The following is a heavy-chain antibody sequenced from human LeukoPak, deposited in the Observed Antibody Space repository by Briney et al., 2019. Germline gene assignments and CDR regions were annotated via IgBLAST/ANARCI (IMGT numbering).Heavy chain of an antibody. CDR3: ATSSTVLEWLPGDY. CDR1: GYTLTELS. CDR2: FDPEDGET. D-gene: IGHD3-3*01. V-gene: IGHV1-24*01. J-gene: IGHJ4*02. Sequence: GASVKVSCKVSGYTLTELSMHRVRQAPGKGLEWMGGFDPEDGETIYAQKFQGRVTMTEDTSTDTAYMELSSLRSEDTAVYYCATSSTVLEWLPGDYWGQGTLVTVSS.